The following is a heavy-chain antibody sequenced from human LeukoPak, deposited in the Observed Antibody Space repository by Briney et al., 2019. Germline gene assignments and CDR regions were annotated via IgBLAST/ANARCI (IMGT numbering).Heavy chain of an antibody. CDR3: ARRGYCSSTSCYEYWFDP. CDR1: GGSISSSSYY. CDR2: IYYSGST. D-gene: IGHD2-2*01. V-gene: IGHV4-39*01. J-gene: IGHJ5*02. Sequence: SETLSLTCTVPGGSISSSSYYWGWIRPPPGKGLEWIGIIYYSGSTYYNPSLKSRLTISVDTSKNPFSLKLSSVTATDTAVYYCARRGYCSSTSCYEYWFDPWGQGTLVTVSS.